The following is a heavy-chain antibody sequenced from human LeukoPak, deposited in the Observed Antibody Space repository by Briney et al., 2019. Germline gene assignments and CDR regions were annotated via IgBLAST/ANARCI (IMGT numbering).Heavy chain of an antibody. CDR3: AKDYYGGDSHYYGMDV. CDR1: GGTFSSYA. J-gene: IGHJ6*02. Sequence: GASVKVSCKASGGTFSSYAMSWVRQAPGKGLEWVSGIIASGGSTYYADSVKGRFTISRDNSKNTLYLQMNSLRAEDTAVYYCAKDYYGGDSHYYGMDVWGQGTTVTVSS. CDR2: IIASGGST. V-gene: IGHV3-23*01. D-gene: IGHD4-23*01.